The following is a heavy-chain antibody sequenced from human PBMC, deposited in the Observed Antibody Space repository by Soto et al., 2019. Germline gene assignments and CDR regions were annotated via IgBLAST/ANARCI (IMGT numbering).Heavy chain of an antibody. CDR3: ATASCISTSCYLLDPFDY. Sequence: ASVKVSCKVSGYTLTELSMHWVRQAPGKGLEWMGGFDPEDGETIYAQKFQGRVTMTEDTSTDTAYMELSSLRSEDTAVYYCATASCISTSCYLLDPFDYWGQGTLVTVSS. J-gene: IGHJ4*02. V-gene: IGHV1-24*01. D-gene: IGHD2-2*01. CDR2: FDPEDGET. CDR1: GYTLTELS.